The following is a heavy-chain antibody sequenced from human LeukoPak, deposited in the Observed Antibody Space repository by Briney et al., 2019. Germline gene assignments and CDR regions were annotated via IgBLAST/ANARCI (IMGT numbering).Heavy chain of an antibody. V-gene: IGHV4-39*01. D-gene: IGHD5-18*01. CDR1: GGSISSSDYY. CDR3: ARRWIQLWFFDY. CDR2: FYYSGST. Sequence: SETLSLTCTVSGGSISSSDYYWGWIRQPPGKGLEWIGSFYYSGSTYYSPSLKSRVTISVDTSKNQFSLKLSSVTAADTAVYYSARRWIQLWFFDYWGQGTLVTVSS. J-gene: IGHJ4*02.